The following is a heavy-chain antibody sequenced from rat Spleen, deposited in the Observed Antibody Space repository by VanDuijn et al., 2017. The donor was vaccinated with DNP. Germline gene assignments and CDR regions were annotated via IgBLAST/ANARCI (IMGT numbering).Heavy chain of an antibody. J-gene: IGHJ4*01. CDR3: ARDGTTRYYTRDA. D-gene: IGHD1-4*01. V-gene: IGHV2S12*01. CDR2: ISSGENT. CDR1: GFSLISYG. Sequence: QVQLKESGPGLVQPSQTLSLTCTVSGFSLISYGVSWVRQPPGKGLEWIAAISSGENTYYNSVLKSRLSISRDTSKRQVFLKMNSLQTEDTATYYCARDGTTRYYTRDAWGQGTSVTVSS.